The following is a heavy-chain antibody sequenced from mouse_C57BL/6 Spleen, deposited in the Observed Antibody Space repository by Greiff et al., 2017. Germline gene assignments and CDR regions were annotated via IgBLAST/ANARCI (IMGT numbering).Heavy chain of an antibody. CDR3: ARKDYYGSSYVYFDY. Sequence: QVQLQQSGAELARPGASVKLSCKASGYTFTSYGISWVKQRTGQGLEWIGEIYPRSGNTYYNEKFKGKATLTADKSSSTAYMELRSLTSEDSAVYFCARKDYYGSSYVYFDYGGQGTTLTVSS. CDR1: GYTFTSYG. J-gene: IGHJ2*01. D-gene: IGHD1-1*01. CDR2: IYPRSGNT. V-gene: IGHV1-81*01.